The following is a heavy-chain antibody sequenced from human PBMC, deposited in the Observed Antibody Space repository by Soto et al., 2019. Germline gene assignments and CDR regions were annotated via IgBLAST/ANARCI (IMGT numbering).Heavy chain of an antibody. D-gene: IGHD3-9*01. CDR3: ARVPFVGYFDWLDP. Sequence: SETLSLTCSVSGASISSYYWTWIRQPPGGGLEWIGYMHHTQGTNDNPSLRGRVHMSIDTSMNQFSLRLTSVTAADTAVYYCARVPFVGYFDWLDPWGHGTLVTVSS. J-gene: IGHJ5*02. CDR2: MHHTQGT. V-gene: IGHV4-59*01. CDR1: GASISSYY.